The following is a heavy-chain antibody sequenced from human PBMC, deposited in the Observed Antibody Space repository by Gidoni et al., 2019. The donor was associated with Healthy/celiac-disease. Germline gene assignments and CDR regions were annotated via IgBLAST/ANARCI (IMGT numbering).Heavy chain of an antibody. V-gene: IGHV3-23*01. D-gene: IGHD5-18*01. Sequence: EVQLLESGGGLVQPGGSLRLSCAASVFTFSSYAMSWVRQAPGKGLEWVSAISGSGGSTYYADSVKGRFTISRDNSKNTLYLQMNSLRAEDTAVYYCATGGEHSYGYSFEEGLYDYWGQGTLVTVSS. CDR3: ATGGEHSYGYSFEEGLYDY. CDR2: ISGSGGST. J-gene: IGHJ4*02. CDR1: VFTFSSYA.